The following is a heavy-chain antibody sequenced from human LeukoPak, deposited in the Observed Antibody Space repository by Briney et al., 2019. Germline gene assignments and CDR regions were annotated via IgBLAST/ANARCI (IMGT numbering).Heavy chain of an antibody. CDR3: AKDLELELPLYFDY. Sequence: GGSLRLSCAASGFSFSAYWMHWVRQAPGKGLMWVSRIEGDGSSTNYADSVKGRFTISRDNAKNTLYLEMNSLRAEDTAVYYCAKDLELELPLYFDYWGQGTLVTVSS. D-gene: IGHD1-7*01. V-gene: IGHV3-74*01. CDR1: GFSFSAYW. J-gene: IGHJ4*02. CDR2: IEGDGSST.